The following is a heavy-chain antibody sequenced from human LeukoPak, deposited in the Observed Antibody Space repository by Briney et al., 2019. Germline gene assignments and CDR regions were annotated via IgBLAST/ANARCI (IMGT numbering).Heavy chain of an antibody. CDR2: ISYDGSNK. J-gene: IGHJ4*01. CDR3: ARGSMVLVDY. Sequence: GGSLRLSCAASGFTFSSYAMHWVRQAPGKGLEWVAVISYDGSNKYYADSVRGRFTISRDNSKNTLYLQMTSLGAEDTAVYYCARGSMVLVDYWGQEPWSPSPQ. D-gene: IGHD2-8*02. V-gene: IGHV3-30-3*01. CDR1: GFTFSSYA.